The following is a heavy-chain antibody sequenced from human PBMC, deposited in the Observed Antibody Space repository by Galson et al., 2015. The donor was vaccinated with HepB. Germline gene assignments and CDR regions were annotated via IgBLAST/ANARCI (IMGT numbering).Heavy chain of an antibody. D-gene: IGHD1-26*01. V-gene: IGHV3-48*02. CDR1: GFTFSSNS. CDR3: ARALVVGANEGVENWFDP. CDR2: ISSSSTK. J-gene: IGHJ5*02. Sequence: SLRLSCAASGFTFSSNSMNWVRQAPGKGLEWVSYISSSSTKYYADSVKGQFTISRDNAKNSLYLQMNSLRDEDTAVYYCARALVVGANEGVENWFDPWGQGTLVTVSS.